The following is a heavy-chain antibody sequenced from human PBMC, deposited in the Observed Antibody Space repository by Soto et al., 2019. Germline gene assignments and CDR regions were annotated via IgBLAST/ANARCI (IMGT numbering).Heavy chain of an antibody. V-gene: IGHV3-15*01. J-gene: IGHJ4*02. CDR1: GFTFSSAW. Sequence: GGSLRLSCAASGFTFSSAWMNWVRQAPGKGLEWVGLIKSKTDGGTTDYAAPVKGKFTISRDDSNSMLYLQMNSLKTEDTAVYYCTNVRNGYWGQGTLVTVSS. CDR3: TNVRNGY. CDR2: IKSKTDGGTT.